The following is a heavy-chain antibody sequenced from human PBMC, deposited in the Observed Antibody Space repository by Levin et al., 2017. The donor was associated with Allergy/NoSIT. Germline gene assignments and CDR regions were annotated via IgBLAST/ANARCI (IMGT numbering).Heavy chain of an antibody. CDR1: GFTFDDYG. Sequence: GESLKISCAASGFTFDDYGMNWVRQAPGKGLGWVSGMNWKGGRKGYADSVKGRFTISRDNAKNSLYLQMNSLRAEDTAVYYCARDKGIAVAGGFDYWGHGTLVTVSS. V-gene: IGHV3-20*04. CDR2: MNWKGGRK. D-gene: IGHD6-19*01. J-gene: IGHJ4*01. CDR3: ARDKGIAVAGGFDY.